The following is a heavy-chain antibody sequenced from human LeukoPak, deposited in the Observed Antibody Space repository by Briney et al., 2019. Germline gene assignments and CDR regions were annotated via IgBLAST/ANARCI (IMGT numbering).Heavy chain of an antibody. Sequence: GGSLRLSCAASGFTFSGSAMHWVRQASGKGLEWVGRIRSKANSYATAYAASVKGRFTISRDDSKNTAYLQMNILRAEDTAVYYCARAPSVTYMDVWGKGTTVTISS. CDR3: ARAPSVTYMDV. V-gene: IGHV3-73*01. J-gene: IGHJ6*03. CDR2: IRSKANSYAT. CDR1: GFTFSGSA. D-gene: IGHD4-17*01.